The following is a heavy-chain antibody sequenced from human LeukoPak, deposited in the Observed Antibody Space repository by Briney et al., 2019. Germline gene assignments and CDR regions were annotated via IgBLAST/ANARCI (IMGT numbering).Heavy chain of an antibody. V-gene: IGHV4-39*01. CDR2: IYYTGST. J-gene: IGHJ4*02. D-gene: IGHD1-26*01. CDR1: GASISGRGYY. Sequence: PSETLSLTCAVSGASISGRGYYLGWVRQPPGKGLEWIGSIYYTGSTYYNASLQSRVTISIDMSKNQFSLRLNSVTAADTAMYYCVKSGGYGLIDYWGQGTLVTVSS. CDR3: VKSGGYGLIDY.